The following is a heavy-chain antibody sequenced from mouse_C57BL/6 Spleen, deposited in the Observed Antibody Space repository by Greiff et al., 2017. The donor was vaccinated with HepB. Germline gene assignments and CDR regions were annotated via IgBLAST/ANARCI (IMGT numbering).Heavy chain of an antibody. CDR1: GYSITSGYY. D-gene: IGHD1-1*01. CDR2: ISYDGSN. Sequence: VQLQESGPGLVKPSQSLSLTCSVTGYSITSGYYWNWIRQFPGNKLEWMGYISYDGSNNYNPSLKNRISITRDTSKNQFFLKLNSVTTEDTATYYCARNYGIDYWGQGTTLTVSS. V-gene: IGHV3-6*01. J-gene: IGHJ2*01. CDR3: ARNYGIDY.